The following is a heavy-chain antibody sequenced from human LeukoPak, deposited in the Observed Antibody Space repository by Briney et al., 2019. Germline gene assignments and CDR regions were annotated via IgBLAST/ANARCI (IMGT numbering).Heavy chain of an antibody. CDR1: GFTFDDYA. J-gene: IGHJ6*02. CDR2: ISWNSGSI. Sequence: GGSLRLSCAASGFTFDDYAMHWVRQAPGKGLEWVSGISWNSGSIGYAGSVKGRFTISRDNAKNSLYLQMNSLRAEDTALYYCAKAVNYYGMDVWGQGTTVTVSS. V-gene: IGHV3-9*01. CDR3: AKAVNYYGMDV.